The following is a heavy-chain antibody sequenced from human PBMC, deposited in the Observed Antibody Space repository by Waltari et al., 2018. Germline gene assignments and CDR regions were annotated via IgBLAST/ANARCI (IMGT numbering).Heavy chain of an antibody. D-gene: IGHD6-13*01. J-gene: IGHJ3*02. Sequence: EVQLVESGGGLVKPGGSLRLSCAASGFTFSSYSMNWVRQAPGKGLEWVSSISSSSSYIYYADSVKGRFTISRDNAKNSLYLQMNSLRAEDTAVYYCARDFPISRYAFDIWGQGTMVTVSS. CDR2: ISSSSSYI. CDR1: GFTFSSYS. V-gene: IGHV3-21*01. CDR3: ARDFPISRYAFDI.